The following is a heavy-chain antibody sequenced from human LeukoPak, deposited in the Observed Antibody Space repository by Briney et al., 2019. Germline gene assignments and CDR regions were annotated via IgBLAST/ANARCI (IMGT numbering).Heavy chain of an antibody. V-gene: IGHV2-70*04. J-gene: IGHJ4*02. CDR2: IDWDDDK. CDR3: ARIVGATLDY. D-gene: IGHD1-26*01. CDR1: GFSLRTSGMR. Sequence: SGPTLVHPTQPLTLTCTFSGFSLRTSGMRVSWIRQPPVKALEWLALIDWDDDKFYSTSLKTRLTISKDTSKNQVVLTMTNMDPVDTATYYCARIVGATLDYWGQGTLVTVSS.